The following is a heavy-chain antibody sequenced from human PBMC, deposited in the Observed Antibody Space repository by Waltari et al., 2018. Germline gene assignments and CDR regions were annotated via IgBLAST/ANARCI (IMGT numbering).Heavy chain of an antibody. J-gene: IGHJ2*01. CDR3: ARAGYADWYFDL. V-gene: IGHV4-31*03. D-gene: IGHD5-18*01. CDR2: IYYSGST. CDR1: GGSISSGGYY. Sequence: QVQLQESGPGLVKPSQTLSLTCTVSGGSISSGGYYWRWIRQHPGKGLEWIGYIYYSGSTYYNPSLKSRVTISVDTSKNQFSLKLSSVTAADTAVYYCARAGYADWYFDLWGRGTLVTVSS.